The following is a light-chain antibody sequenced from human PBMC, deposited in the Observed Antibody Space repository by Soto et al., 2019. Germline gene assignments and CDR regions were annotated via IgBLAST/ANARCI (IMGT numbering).Light chain of an antibody. CDR3: QQYGSSPLT. CDR2: GAS. J-gene: IGKJ3*01. V-gene: IGKV3-20*01. CDR1: QSVSSSY. Sequence: EIGLTQSPGTLSLSTGERATLSCRASQSVSSSYLAWYQQKPGQAPRLLIYGASSRATGIPDRFSGSGSGTDFTLTISRLEPEDFAVYYCQQYGSSPLTFGPGTKVDIK.